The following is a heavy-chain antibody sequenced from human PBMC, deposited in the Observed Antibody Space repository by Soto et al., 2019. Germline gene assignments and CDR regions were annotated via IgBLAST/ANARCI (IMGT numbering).Heavy chain of an antibody. CDR3: ARAPRITIFGVQLDYYGMDV. D-gene: IGHD3-3*01. V-gene: IGHV1-18*01. CDR2: ISVYNGNT. Sequence: QVQLVQSGGEVKKPGASVKVSCKASGYTFSSYGISWVRRAPGQGLEWMGWISVYNGNTNYAQKLQGRVTMTTDTSTSTSYMELRSLRSDDTAVYYCARAPRITIFGVQLDYYGMDVWGQGTTVTVSS. J-gene: IGHJ6*02. CDR1: GYTFSSYG.